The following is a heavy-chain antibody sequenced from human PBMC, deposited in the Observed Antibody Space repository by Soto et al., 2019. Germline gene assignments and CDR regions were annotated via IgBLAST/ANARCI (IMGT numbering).Heavy chain of an antibody. D-gene: IGHD3-3*01. J-gene: IGHJ5*02. CDR2: IKPGNGNT. CDR3: AREGVLRFLEWLENWFDP. Sequence: GASVKVSCKASGYTFTACYIHWVRQAPGQRLECRGWIKPGNGNTKYSQKFQGSVTITRDTSASTAYMELSSLRSEDTAVYYSAREGVLRFLEWLENWFDPWGEGTLVTVSS. CDR1: GYTFTACY. V-gene: IGHV1-3*01.